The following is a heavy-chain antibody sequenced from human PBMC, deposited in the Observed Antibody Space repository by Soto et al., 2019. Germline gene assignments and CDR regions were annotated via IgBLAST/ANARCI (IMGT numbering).Heavy chain of an antibody. J-gene: IGHJ4*02. V-gene: IGHV4-34*01. Sequence: SETLSLTCAVYGGSFSGYYWSWIRQSPGKGLEWIGEMNHGGSTNYNPSLKSRVTISVDTSKNQFSLKLSSVTAADTAVYYCAKERGYCINGVCYGGYFDYWGQGTLVTVSS. CDR2: MNHGGST. D-gene: IGHD2-8*01. CDR3: AKERGYCINGVCYGGYFDY. CDR1: GGSFSGYY.